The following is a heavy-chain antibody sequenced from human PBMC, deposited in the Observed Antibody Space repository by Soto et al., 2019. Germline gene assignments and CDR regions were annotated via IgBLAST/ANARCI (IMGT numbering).Heavy chain of an antibody. CDR2: IYNGGST. J-gene: IGHJ6*02. CDR3: ARDRIPTGMDV. CDR1: GFTVSSNY. V-gene: IGHV3-66*01. Sequence: EVQLVESGGGLVQPGGSLRLSCAASGFTVSSNYMSWVRQAPGKGLEWVSVIYNGGSTYYADSVKGRFTISRDNSKNTLYLQRNSLRAEDTAVYYWARDRIPTGMDVWGQGTTVTVSS.